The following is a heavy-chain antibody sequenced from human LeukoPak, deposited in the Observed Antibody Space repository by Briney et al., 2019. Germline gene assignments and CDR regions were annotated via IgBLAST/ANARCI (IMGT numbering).Heavy chain of an antibody. V-gene: IGHV1-2*02. CDR1: GYTFSGYY. CDR2: INPNSGDT. D-gene: IGHD3-16*01. Sequence: ASVKVSCKESGYTFSGYYMHWVRQAPGQGRECMGCINPNSGDTHYTQKFQGRVHMTRDTHIITDYMELSGLSSEDTSVFYCARGGAYVHDGLDIWGQGTMVSVSS. J-gene: IGHJ3*02. CDR3: ARGGAYVHDGLDI.